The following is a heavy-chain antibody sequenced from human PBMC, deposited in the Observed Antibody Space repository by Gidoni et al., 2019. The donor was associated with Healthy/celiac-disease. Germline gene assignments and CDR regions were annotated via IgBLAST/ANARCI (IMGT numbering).Heavy chain of an antibody. CDR2: ISSNGGST. CDR1: GFTFSSYA. Sequence: EVQLVESGGGLVQPGGSLRLSCAASGFTFSSYAMHWVRQAPGKGLEYVSAISSNGGSTYYANSVKGRFTISRDNSKNTLYLQMGSLRAEDMAVYYCARATGGYSGYDYLYYFDYWGQGTLVTVSS. J-gene: IGHJ4*02. CDR3: ARATGGYSGYDYLYYFDY. D-gene: IGHD5-12*01. V-gene: IGHV3-64*01.